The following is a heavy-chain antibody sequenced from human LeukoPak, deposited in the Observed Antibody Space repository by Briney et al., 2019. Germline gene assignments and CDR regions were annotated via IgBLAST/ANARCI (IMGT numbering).Heavy chain of an antibody. J-gene: IGHJ4*02. V-gene: IGHV4-34*01. Sequence: PSETLSLTCAVYGGSFSGYYWSWIRQPPGKGLEWIGEVNHSGSTNYNPSLKSRVTISVDTSKNQFSLKLSSVTAADTAVYYCARHARYSGSYSSFDYWGQGTLVTVSS. CDR3: ARHARYSGSYSSFDY. CDR2: VNHSGST. CDR1: GGSFSGYY. D-gene: IGHD1-26*01.